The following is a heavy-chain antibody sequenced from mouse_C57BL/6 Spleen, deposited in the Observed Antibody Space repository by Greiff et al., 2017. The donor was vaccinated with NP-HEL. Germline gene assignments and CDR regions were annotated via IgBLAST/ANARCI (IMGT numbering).Heavy chain of an antibody. Sequence: QVQLQQSGPELVKPGASVKISCKASGYAFSSSWMNWVKQRPGQGLEWIGRIYPGDGDTNYNGKFKGKATLTADKSSSTAYMQLSSLTSEDYAVYCCARGPYYYGSSYYAMDYWGQGTSVTVSS. CDR1: GYAFSSSW. CDR3: ARGPYYYGSSYYAMDY. D-gene: IGHD1-1*01. J-gene: IGHJ4*01. V-gene: IGHV1-82*01. CDR2: IYPGDGDT.